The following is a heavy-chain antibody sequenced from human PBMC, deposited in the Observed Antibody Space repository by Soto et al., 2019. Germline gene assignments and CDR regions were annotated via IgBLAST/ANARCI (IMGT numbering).Heavy chain of an antibody. CDR2: IYYFGST. J-gene: IGHJ4*02. CDR1: GGSVSSDSFY. D-gene: IGHD2-2*01. CDR3: ARVNYCSSNNCYWLDS. V-gene: IGHV4-61*01. Sequence: NPSETLSLTCTVSGGSVSSDSFYWSWIRQPPGKGLEWTGYIYYFGSTNYNPSLKSRVTISVDTSKNQFSLNLSSVTAADTAVYYCARVNYCSSNNCYWLDSWGQGTLVTVSS.